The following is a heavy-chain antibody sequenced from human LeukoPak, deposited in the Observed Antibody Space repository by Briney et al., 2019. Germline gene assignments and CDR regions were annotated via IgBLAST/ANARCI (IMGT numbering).Heavy chain of an antibody. CDR2: ISSSSYI. D-gene: IGHD5-24*01. Sequence: GGSLRLSCAASGFTFSSYSMNWVRQAPGKGLEWVSSISSSSYIYYADSVKGRFTISRDDAKNSLYLQMNGLRAEDTAVYYCARGMATVDYWGQGTPVTVSS. J-gene: IGHJ4*02. CDR1: GFTFSSYS. V-gene: IGHV3-21*01. CDR3: ARGMATVDY.